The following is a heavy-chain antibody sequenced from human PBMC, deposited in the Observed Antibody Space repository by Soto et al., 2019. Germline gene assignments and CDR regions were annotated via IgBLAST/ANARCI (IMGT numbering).Heavy chain of an antibody. V-gene: IGHV3-23*01. CDR3: AKGFGSGSYYHSE. Sequence: EVQLLESGGGLVQPGGSLRLSCAASGFTFSNYAMSWVRQAPGKGLEWVSAISGSGDSTYYADSVKARFTISRDNSKNTLYLQMNSLRAEDTAVYYCAKGFGSGSYYHSEWGQGTLVTVSS. CDR2: ISGSGDST. J-gene: IGHJ4*02. D-gene: IGHD3-10*01. CDR1: GFTFSNYA.